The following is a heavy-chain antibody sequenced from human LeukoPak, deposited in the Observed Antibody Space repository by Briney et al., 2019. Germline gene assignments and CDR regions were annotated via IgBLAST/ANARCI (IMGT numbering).Heavy chain of an antibody. CDR3: ARGPQAGSKYYFDY. Sequence: GGSLRLSCAASGFTFSSYSMNWVGQAPGKGLEWVSSISSVGSYIYYADSVKGRFTISRDNAKNSLYLQMNSLRAEDTAVYYCARGPQAGSKYYFDYWGQGTLVTVSS. CDR2: ISSVGSYI. J-gene: IGHJ4*02. CDR1: GFTFSSYS. D-gene: IGHD4-11*01. V-gene: IGHV3-21*01.